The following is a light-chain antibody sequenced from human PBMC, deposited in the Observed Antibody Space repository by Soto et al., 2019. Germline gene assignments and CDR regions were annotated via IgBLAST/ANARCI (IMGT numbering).Light chain of an antibody. V-gene: IGKV3-11*01. J-gene: IGKJ1*01. CDR3: QQRSSWPRT. CDR2: DAS. CDR1: QSVSTY. Sequence: EIVLTQSPATLSLSPGDRATLACRASQSVSTYLAWYQQKPGQAPRVVIYDASNRATGIPPRFSGSGSGTDVTLTISSLEPEDFAVYYCQQRSSWPRTFGQGTKVEIK.